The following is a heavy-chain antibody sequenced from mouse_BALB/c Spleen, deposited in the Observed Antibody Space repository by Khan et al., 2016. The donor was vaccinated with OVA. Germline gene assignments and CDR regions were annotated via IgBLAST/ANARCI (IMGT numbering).Heavy chain of an antibody. Sequence: QIQLVQSGPELKKPGETVKISCKASGYTFTNYGMNWVKQAPGKGLKWMGWINTYTGETTYADDFKGRFAFSLETSASTAFLQINNLKNEDMATYFCARSNSYWYFDVWGAGTTVIVSS. V-gene: IGHV9-1*02. CDR1: GYTFTNYG. CDR2: INTYTGET. J-gene: IGHJ1*01. CDR3: ARSNSYWYFDV. D-gene: IGHD4-1*02.